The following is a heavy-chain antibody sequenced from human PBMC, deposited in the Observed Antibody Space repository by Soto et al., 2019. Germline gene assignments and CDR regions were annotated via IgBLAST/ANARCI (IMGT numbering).Heavy chain of an antibody. CDR3: ARRRYCSGASCPGNWFDP. J-gene: IGHJ5*02. CDR2: INYSGST. Sequence: SETLSLTCTVSGDSISSGSHFWGWIRQPPGKGLEWIASINYSGSTYYNPSLKSRVAIFVDTSKNQISLKLSSVTAADAAVYYCARRRYCSGASCPGNWFDPWGQGTLVTVSS. V-gene: IGHV4-39*01. D-gene: IGHD2-15*01. CDR1: GDSISSGSHF.